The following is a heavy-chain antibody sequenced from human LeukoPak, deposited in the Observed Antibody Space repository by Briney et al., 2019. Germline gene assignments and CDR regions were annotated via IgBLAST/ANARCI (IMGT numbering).Heavy chain of an antibody. J-gene: IGHJ5*02. V-gene: IGHV1-2*02. CDR3: ARDLGSSWYRWFDP. CDR1: GYTFTGYY. CDR2: INPNSGGT. D-gene: IGHD6-13*01. Sequence: ASVKVSCKASGYTFTGYYMHWVRPAPGQGLEWMGWINPNSGGTNYAQKFQGRVTMTRDTSISTAYMELSRLRSDDTAVYYCARDLGSSWYRWFDPWGQGTLVTVSS.